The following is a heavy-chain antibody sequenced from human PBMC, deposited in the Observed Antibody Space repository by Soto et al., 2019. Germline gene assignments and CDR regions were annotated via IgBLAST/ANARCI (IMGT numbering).Heavy chain of an antibody. Sequence: EVHLLESGGGLVQPGGSLRLSCAASGVNFSTYDMSWVRQAPGRGLEWVSTISRNGDTTHYADSVKGRFTISRDTSNNTLFLQMNSLRAEDTAIYYCARGKCGGVGARCAAFDLWGQGTVVTVSS. CDR3: ARGKCGGVGARCAAFDL. CDR1: GVNFSTYD. CDR2: ISRNGDTT. V-gene: IGHV3-23*01. J-gene: IGHJ3*01. D-gene: IGHD2-21*01.